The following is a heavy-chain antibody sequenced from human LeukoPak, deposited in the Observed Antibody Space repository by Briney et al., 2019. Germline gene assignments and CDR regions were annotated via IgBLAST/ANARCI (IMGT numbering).Heavy chain of an antibody. J-gene: IGHJ5*02. Sequence: SETLSLTCTASGGSISSHYWSWIRQPPGKGLEWIGYIYYSGSTNYNPSLKSRVTISVDTSKNQFSLKLSSVTAADTAVYYCARYAAFYGLRNNWFDPWGQGTLVTVSS. CDR1: GGSISSHY. V-gene: IGHV4-59*11. CDR2: IYYSGST. CDR3: ARYAAFYGLRNNWFDP. D-gene: IGHD2-2*01.